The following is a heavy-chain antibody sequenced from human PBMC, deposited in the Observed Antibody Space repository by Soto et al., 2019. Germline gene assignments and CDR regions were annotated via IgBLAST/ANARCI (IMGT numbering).Heavy chain of an antibody. Sequence: ESGGGLVTPGGSLRLSCAASGFTFSSYTMIWVRQAPGKGLEWVSSISSSSSYIYYADSVKGRFTISRDNAKNSLYLQMNSLRAEDTAVYYCARFGYTTEAHWGQGTLVTVSS. CDR2: ISSSSSYI. CDR1: GFTFSSYT. CDR3: ARFGYTTEAH. D-gene: IGHD5-12*01. V-gene: IGHV3-21*01. J-gene: IGHJ4*02.